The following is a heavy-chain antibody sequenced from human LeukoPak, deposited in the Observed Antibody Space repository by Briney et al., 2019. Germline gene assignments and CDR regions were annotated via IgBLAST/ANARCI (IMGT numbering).Heavy chain of an antibody. V-gene: IGHV3-23*01. D-gene: IGHD2-2*01. CDR3: AKVYCSSTSCPYYYYYGMDV. J-gene: IGHJ6*02. CDR2: ISGNGAHP. CDR1: EFILSSYA. Sequence: PGGSLRLSCEASEFILSSYAMSWVRQAPGKGLEWVSSISGNGAHPYYADSVRGRFTISRDNAKNSLYLQMNSLRAEDTAVYYCAKVYCSSTSCPYYYYYGMDVWGQGTTVTVSS.